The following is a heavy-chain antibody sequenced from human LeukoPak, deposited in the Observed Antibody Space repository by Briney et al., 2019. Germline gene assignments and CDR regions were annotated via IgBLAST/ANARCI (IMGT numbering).Heavy chain of an antibody. J-gene: IGHJ4*02. Sequence: GGSLRLSCAVSGLTFETYTVYWVRHSPGRGLEWVALISFDGGDKYYAESVKGRFTISRDNSRRTLFLEMSSVTPDVTAVYHCARGLLRPYFDYWGPGTLVTVS. CDR1: GLTFETYT. D-gene: IGHD3-16*01. V-gene: IGHV3-30*04. CDR2: ISFDGGDK. CDR3: ARGLLRPYFDY.